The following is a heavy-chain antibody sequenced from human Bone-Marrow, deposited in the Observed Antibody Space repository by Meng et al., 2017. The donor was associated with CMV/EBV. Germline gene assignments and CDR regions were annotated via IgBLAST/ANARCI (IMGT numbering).Heavy chain of an antibody. V-gene: IGHV3-30*02. J-gene: IGHJ6*02. CDR1: GFTFSSYG. CDR2: IRYDGSNK. Sequence: GESLKISCAASGFTFSSYGMHWVRQAPGKGLEWVAFIRYDGSNKYYADSVKGRFTISRDNSKNTLYLQMNSLRAEDTAVYYCASGALWQLGGMDVWGQGTTVTVSS. D-gene: IGHD6-6*01. CDR3: ASGALWQLGGMDV.